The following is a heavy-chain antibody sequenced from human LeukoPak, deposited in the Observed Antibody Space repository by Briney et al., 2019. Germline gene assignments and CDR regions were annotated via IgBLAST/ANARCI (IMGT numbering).Heavy chain of an antibody. CDR3: ARGIPQWPARVDY. CDR1: GGSISSYY. J-gene: IGHJ4*02. V-gene: IGHV4-59*08. Sequence: SETLSLTCTVSGGSISSYYWSWIRQPPGKGLEWIGSIYYSGSTNYNPSLKSRVTISVDTSKNQFSLKLSSVTAADTAVYYCARGIPQWPARVDYWGQGTLVTVSS. CDR2: IYYSGST. D-gene: IGHD6-19*01.